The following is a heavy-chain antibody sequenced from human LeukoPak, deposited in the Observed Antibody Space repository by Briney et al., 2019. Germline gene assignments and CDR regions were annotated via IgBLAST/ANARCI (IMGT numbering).Heavy chain of an antibody. J-gene: IGHJ6*03. V-gene: IGHV4-59*12. D-gene: IGHD3-16*01. CDR1: GGSISSYY. CDR3: ARETSQKGAHYMDV. CDR2: IYYSGST. Sequence: PSETLSLTCTVSGGSISSYYWSWIRQPPGKGLEWIGYIYYSGSTHYNPSLNSRVTMSVDTSKNQVSLKLSSVTAADTAVYYCARETSQKGAHYMDVWGKGTTVTISS.